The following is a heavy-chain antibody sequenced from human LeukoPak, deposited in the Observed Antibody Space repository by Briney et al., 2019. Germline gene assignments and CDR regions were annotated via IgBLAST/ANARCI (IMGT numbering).Heavy chain of an antibody. D-gene: IGHD4-17*01. V-gene: IGHV3-23*01. Sequence: GGSLRLSCAASGFTFRTYAMNWVRQAPGKGLEWVSTISGSGGSTFYADSVKGRFTISRDNSKNTLYLQMNSLRAEDTAVYYCAKERRALYGDPFDYWGQGTLVTVSS. CDR1: GFTFRTYA. CDR3: AKERRALYGDPFDY. J-gene: IGHJ4*02. CDR2: ISGSGGST.